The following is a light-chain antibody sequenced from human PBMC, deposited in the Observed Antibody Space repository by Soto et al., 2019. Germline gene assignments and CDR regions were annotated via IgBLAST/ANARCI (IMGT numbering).Light chain of an antibody. CDR1: QSISSW. J-gene: IGKJ1*01. CDR2: KAS. Sequence: DIQMTQSPSTLSASVGDRVTITCRASQSISSWLAWYQQKPGKAPKLLIYKASSLESGVPSRFSGSGSGTEFTLTISSLQSDDFATYYCQLYNSYPWTFGQGTKVEIK. CDR3: QLYNSYPWT. V-gene: IGKV1-5*03.